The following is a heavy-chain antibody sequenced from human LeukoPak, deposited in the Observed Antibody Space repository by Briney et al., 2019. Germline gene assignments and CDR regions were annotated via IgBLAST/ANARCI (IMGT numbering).Heavy chain of an antibody. D-gene: IGHD3-22*01. V-gene: IGHV4-4*09. CDR3: ARVLPYYYDSSGNDVAFDI. CDR1: GGSISSYY. CDR2: IYTSGST. Sequence: SETLSLTCTVSGGSISSYYWTWIRQPPGKGLEWIGYIYTSGSTNYNPSLKSRVTISVDTSKNQFSLKLSSVTAADTAVYYCARVLPYYYDSSGNDVAFDIWGQGTMVTVSS. J-gene: IGHJ3*02.